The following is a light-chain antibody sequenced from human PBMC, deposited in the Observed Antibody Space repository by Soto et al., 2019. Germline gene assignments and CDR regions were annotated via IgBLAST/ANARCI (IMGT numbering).Light chain of an antibody. CDR2: KAS. CDR3: QEYNSFPYT. V-gene: IGKV1-5*03. CDR1: QSISSW. J-gene: IGKJ2*01. Sequence: RQMTQSPSTLSASVGDRVTITCRASQSISSWLAWYQQKPGKAPKLLIYKASSLESGVPSRFSGSGSGTEFTLTISSLQPDDFATYYCQEYNSFPYTFGQGTKLEIK.